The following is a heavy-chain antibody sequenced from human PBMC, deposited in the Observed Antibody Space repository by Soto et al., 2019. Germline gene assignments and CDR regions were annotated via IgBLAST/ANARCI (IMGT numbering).Heavy chain of an antibody. J-gene: IGHJ4*02. D-gene: IGHD2-15*01. V-gene: IGHV1-3*01. CDR3: ARFGKADYPLDY. CDR1: GYTFTSYA. CDR2: INAGNGNT. Sequence: ASVKVSCTASGYTFTSYAMHWVRQAPGQRLEWMGWINAGNGNTKYSQKFQGRVTITRDTSASTAYMELSSLRSEDTAVYYCARFGKADYPLDYWGQGTLVTVSS.